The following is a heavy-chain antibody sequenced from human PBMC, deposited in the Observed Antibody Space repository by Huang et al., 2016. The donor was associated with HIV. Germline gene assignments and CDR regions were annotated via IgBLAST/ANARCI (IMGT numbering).Heavy chain of an antibody. CDR3: ARGRGQQLSPFDS. CDR1: GFSLDSYN. D-gene: IGHD6-13*01. CDR2: VSPSSSLR. J-gene: IGHJ4*02. Sequence: EVQLVESGGGVVKPGGSLRLCFAASGFSLDSYNMDWVRETPGEGLQSFSYVSPSSSLRDSAGSVNARFSISSDNAKNSLYLQMNNLRGEDTAVYYCARGRGQQLSPFDSWGQGTLVTVSS. V-gene: IGHV3-21*01.